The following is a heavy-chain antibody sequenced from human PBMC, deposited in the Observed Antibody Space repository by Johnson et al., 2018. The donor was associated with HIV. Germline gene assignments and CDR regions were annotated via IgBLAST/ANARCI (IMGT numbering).Heavy chain of an antibody. V-gene: IGHV3-30*02. CDR3: AREHCSGGSCFLDI. CDR2: IRYDESNK. Sequence: QVQLVESGGGVVQPGGSLRLSCAASGFTFSNYGIHWVRQAPGKGLEWVAFIRYDESNKYYPDSVKGRFTISRDNSKNTLYLQMNSLRVEDTAVYYCAREHCSGGSCFLDIWGQGTMVTVSS. CDR1: GFTFSNYG. D-gene: IGHD2-15*01. J-gene: IGHJ3*02.